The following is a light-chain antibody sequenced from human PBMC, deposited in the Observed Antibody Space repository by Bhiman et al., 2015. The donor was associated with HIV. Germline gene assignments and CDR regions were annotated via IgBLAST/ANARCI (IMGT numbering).Light chain of an antibody. CDR3: CSYAGNNTVI. CDR2: DVN. Sequence: QSALTQPASVSGSPGQSITISCTGISSAVGGYKYVSWYQQHPGKAPKLMIYDVNTRPSGVSNRFSGSKSGNTASLTISKLQAEDEADYHCCSYAGNNTVIFGGGTKLTVL. CDR1: SSAVGGYKY. J-gene: IGLJ2*01. V-gene: IGLV2-14*03.